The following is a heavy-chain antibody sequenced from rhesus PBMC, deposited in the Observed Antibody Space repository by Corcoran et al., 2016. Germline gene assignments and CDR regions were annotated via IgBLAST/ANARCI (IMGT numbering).Heavy chain of an antibody. CDR1: GGSISDDYY. CDR2: IYGCGGGT. CDR3: ARVASYGDWYFDL. D-gene: IGHD5-36*01. Sequence: QVQLQESGPGLVKPSETLSLTCAVSGGSISDDYYWSWIRQPPGKGLEWIGYIYGCGGGTNYNPSLKNRVTISIDTSKNQFSLKLSSVTAADTAVYYCARVASYGDWYFDLWGPGTPITISS. V-gene: IGHV4-106*01. J-gene: IGHJ2*01.